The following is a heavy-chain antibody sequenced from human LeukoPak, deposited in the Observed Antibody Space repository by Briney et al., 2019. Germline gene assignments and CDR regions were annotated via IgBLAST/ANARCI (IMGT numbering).Heavy chain of an antibody. J-gene: IGHJ4*02. CDR3: ARVSRIAAAGTRDQDFDY. CDR1: GYTFTSYG. CDR2: ISAYNGNT. Sequence: ASVKVSCKASGYTFTSYGISWVRQAPGQGLEWMGWISAYNGNTNYAQKLQGRVTMTTDTSTSTAYMELRSLRSDDTAVYYCARVSRIAAAGTRDQDFDYWGQGTLVTVSS. D-gene: IGHD6-13*01. V-gene: IGHV1-18*01.